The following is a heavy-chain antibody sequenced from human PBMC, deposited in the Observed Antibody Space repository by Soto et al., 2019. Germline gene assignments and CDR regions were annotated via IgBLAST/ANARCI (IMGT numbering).Heavy chain of an antibody. CDR2: FYSSGSA. Sequence: PSETLPLTCTVSGDSISSHYWSWIRQPAGKGLEWIGRFYSSGSANYNPSLQSRVTMSIDTSKNQFSLKLSSVTAADTAVYYCERGPRRNYYYYGVDGCGQGPTVTVYS. CDR1: GDSISSHY. J-gene: IGHJ6*02. CDR3: ERGPRRNYYYYGVDG. V-gene: IGHV4-4*07.